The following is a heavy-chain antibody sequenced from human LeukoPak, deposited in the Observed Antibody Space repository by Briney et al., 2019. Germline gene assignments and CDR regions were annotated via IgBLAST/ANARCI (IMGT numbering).Heavy chain of an antibody. CDR2: FYQSENT. V-gene: IGHV4-61*02. Sequence: SQTLSLTCTVSGGSISSGSYYWSWIRQPAGKGLEWLGCFYQSENTNYSPSLRSRVTISVDTSNNQVFLRLTSVTAADTAIYYCTRDGSARSLATWGQGTLVTVSS. D-gene: IGHD6-25*01. J-gene: IGHJ5*02. CDR3: TRDGSARSLAT. CDR1: GGSISSGSYY.